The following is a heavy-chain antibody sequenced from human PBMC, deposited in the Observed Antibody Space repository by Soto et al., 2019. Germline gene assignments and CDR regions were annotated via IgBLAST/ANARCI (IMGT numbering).Heavy chain of an antibody. Sequence: QVQLVESGGGVVQPGRSLRLSCAASGFTFRSYGMHWVRQAPGKGLEWVAGILYDGSNKYYADSVKGRFTISRDNSKNTLYLQMNSLRAEDTAAYYCAKEDGSGWYSYDYWGQGTLVTVSS. CDR1: GFTFRSYG. D-gene: IGHD6-19*01. CDR2: ILYDGSNK. CDR3: AKEDGSGWYSYDY. V-gene: IGHV3-30*18. J-gene: IGHJ4*02.